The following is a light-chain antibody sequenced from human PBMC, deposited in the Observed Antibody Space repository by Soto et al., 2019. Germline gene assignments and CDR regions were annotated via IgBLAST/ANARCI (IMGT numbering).Light chain of an antibody. V-gene: IGLV2-14*03. Sequence: QSALTQPASVSGSPGQSITISCTGTSSDVGGYNYVSWYQQHPGKAPKLLIYDVSNRPSGVSNRFSGSKSGNTASLTISGLQAEDEADYYCSSYTTNSTVVFGGGTKPTV. J-gene: IGLJ2*01. CDR2: DVS. CDR3: SSYTTNSTVV. CDR1: SSDVGGYNY.